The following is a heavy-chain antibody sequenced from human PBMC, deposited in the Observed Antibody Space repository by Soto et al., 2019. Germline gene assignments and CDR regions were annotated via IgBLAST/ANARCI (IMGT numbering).Heavy chain of an antibody. V-gene: IGHV3-11*01. J-gene: IGHJ3*02. Sequence: QVQLVESGGGLVKPGGSLRLSCAASGFTFSDYYMSWIRQAPGKGLEWVSYMSSSGSTIYYADSVKGRFTISRDNAKNSLYLQMNSLRADDTAVYYCARDLDIVATIGVHDAFAIWGQGTMVTVSS. CDR2: MSSSGSTI. CDR1: GFTFSDYY. CDR3: ARDLDIVATIGVHDAFAI. D-gene: IGHD5-12*01.